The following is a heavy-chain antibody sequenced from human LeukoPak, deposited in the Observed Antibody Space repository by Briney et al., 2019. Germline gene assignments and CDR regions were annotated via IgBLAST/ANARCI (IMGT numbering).Heavy chain of an antibody. J-gene: IGHJ4*02. V-gene: IGHV3-23*01. CDR2: ISGGGDSA. D-gene: IGHD2-2*01. Sequence: GGSLRLSCAASGFPFSDYAMTWVRQTPGKGLEWVSVISGGGDSADYADSMKGRFTISRDNSKNTLYLQMYSLRAEDTVLYYCAKLGCTGTICYANYWGQGTLVTVSS. CDR1: GFPFSDYA. CDR3: AKLGCTGTICYANY.